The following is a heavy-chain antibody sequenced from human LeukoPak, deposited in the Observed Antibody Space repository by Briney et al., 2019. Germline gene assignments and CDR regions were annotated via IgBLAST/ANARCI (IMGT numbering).Heavy chain of an antibody. CDR1: GGSISSGGYS. CDR2: INHSGST. J-gene: IGHJ2*01. D-gene: IGHD6-19*01. CDR3: ARGGGSGRLLGYFDL. Sequence: PSETLSLTCTVSGGSISSGGYSWSWIRQPPGKGLEWIGEINHSGSTNYNPSLKSRVTISVDTSKNQFSLKLSSVTAADTAVYYCARGGGSGRLLGYFDLWGRGTLVTVSS. V-gene: IGHV4-39*07.